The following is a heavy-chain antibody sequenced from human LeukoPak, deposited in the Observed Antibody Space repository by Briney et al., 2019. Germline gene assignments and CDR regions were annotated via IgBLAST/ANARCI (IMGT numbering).Heavy chain of an antibody. V-gene: IGHV4-31*03. D-gene: IGHD6-13*01. CDR2: IYYSGST. CDR3: ARAPMYSSSYDY. J-gene: IGHJ4*02. CDR1: GGSISSGDYY. Sequence: KPSETLSLTCTVSGGSISSGDYYWSWIRQHPGKGLEWIGYIYYSGSTYYNPSLKSRVTISVDTSKNQFSLKLSSVTAADTAVYYCARAPMYSSSYDYWGQGTLVTVSS.